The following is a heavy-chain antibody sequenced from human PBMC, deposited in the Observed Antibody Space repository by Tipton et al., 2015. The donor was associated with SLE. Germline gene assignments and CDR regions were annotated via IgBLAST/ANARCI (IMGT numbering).Heavy chain of an antibody. V-gene: IGHV4-61*01. Sequence: TLSLTCAVSGGSISSSSYYWGWIRQPPGKGLEWIGCIYYSGSTNYNPSLKSRVTISVDTSKNQFSLKLSSVTAADTAVYYCAREFRAVLDYWGQGTLVTVSS. D-gene: IGHD6-19*01. J-gene: IGHJ4*02. CDR1: GGSISSSSYY. CDR3: AREFRAVLDY. CDR2: IYYSGST.